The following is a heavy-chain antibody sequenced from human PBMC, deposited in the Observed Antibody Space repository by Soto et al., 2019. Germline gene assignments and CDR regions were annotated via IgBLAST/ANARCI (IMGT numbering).Heavy chain of an antibody. J-gene: IGHJ6*03. V-gene: IGHV1-2*02. D-gene: IGHD5-12*01. Sequence: VQLVQSGAEVKKPGASVKVSCKTSGDSFNDYYIHWVRQAPGQGLEWMGWINPNGGGTKYAQKFQGRVTVTRDTSIRTVYMELSILRSGDTAVYYCARESGGATATLDYYYFYMDVWGKGTTVTVSS. CDR2: INPNGGGT. CDR1: GDSFNDYY. CDR3: ARESGGATATLDYYYFYMDV.